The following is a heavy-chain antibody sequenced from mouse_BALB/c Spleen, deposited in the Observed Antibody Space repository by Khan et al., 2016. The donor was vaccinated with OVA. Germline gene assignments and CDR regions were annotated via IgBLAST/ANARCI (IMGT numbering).Heavy chain of an antibody. CDR3: AREASNWDFSVAY. CDR2: INPYNDGI. D-gene: IGHD4-1*01. J-gene: IGHJ3*01. CDR1: GYTFTNYV. V-gene: IGHV1S136*01. Sequence: VQLQQSGPDLVKPGASVKMSCKASGYTFTNYVIHWVKQKPGQGLEWIGYINPYNDGIRNNEKFKGKATLTSDKSSSTAYMDLSSLTSEDSSVYYCAREASNWDFSVAYWGQGTLVTVSA.